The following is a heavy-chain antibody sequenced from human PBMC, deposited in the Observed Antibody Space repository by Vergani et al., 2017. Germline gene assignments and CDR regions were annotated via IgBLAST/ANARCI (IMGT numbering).Heavy chain of an antibody. CDR2: IKNTGDST. D-gene: IGHD5-18*01. V-gene: IGHV3-23*01. CDR3: AKDWIQLWAPYYYYGMDV. J-gene: IGHJ6*02. Sequence: EVQLLQSEGAVVQPGGSLRLSCVASGFTFSSHAMSWVRQGHGQGLEWVSSIKNTGDSTHYADSVKGRFTISRDNSKNTLYLQMNSLRAEDTAVYYCAKDWIQLWAPYYYYGMDVWGQGTTVTVSS. CDR1: GFTFSSHA.